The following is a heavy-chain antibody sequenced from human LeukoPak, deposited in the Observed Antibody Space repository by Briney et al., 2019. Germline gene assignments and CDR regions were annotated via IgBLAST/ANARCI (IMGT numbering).Heavy chain of an antibody. CDR3: ARDSDSGWYFDY. CDR2: ISGSSNSI. J-gene: IGHJ4*02. D-gene: IGHD6-19*01. Sequence: GGSLRLFCAASGFTFSSYSMNWVRQVPGKGLQWVSYISGSSNSIHYADSVKGRFTISRDNAKNSLFLQMNSLRAEDTAIYYCARDSDSGWYFDYWGQGTLVTVSS. CDR1: GFTFSSYS. V-gene: IGHV3-48*01.